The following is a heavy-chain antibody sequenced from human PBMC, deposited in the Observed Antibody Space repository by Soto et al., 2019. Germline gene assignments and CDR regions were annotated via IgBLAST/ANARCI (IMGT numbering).Heavy chain of an antibody. V-gene: IGHV4-34*01. Sequence: PSETLSLTCAVYGGSFSGYYWSWIRRPPGKGLEWIGEINHSGSTYYNPSLKSRVTISVDRSKNQFSLKLSSVTAADTAVYYCARVPGPWGQGTLVTVSS. CDR2: INHSGST. J-gene: IGHJ5*02. CDR1: GGSFSGYY. CDR3: ARVPGP.